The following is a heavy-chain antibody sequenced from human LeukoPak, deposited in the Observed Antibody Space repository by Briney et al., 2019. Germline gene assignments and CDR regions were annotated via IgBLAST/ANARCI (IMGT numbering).Heavy chain of an antibody. J-gene: IGHJ5*02. CDR3: AREGRRYFDWLLSNWFDP. V-gene: IGHV1-2*06. Sequence: GASVKVSCKASGYTFTGYYMHWARQAPGQGLEWMGRINPNSGGTNYAQKFQGRVTMTRDTSISTAYMELSRLRSDDTAVYYCAREGRRYFDWLLSNWFDPWGQGTLVTVSS. CDR2: INPNSGGT. CDR1: GYTFTGYY. D-gene: IGHD3-9*01.